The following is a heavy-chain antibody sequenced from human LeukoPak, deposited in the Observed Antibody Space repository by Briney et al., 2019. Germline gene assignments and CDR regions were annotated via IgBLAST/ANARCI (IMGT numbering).Heavy chain of an antibody. CDR3: ARSNEYYYYGMDV. V-gene: IGHV4-59*08. CDR1: GGSISSYY. Sequence: PSETLSLTCTVSGGSISSYYWSWIRQPPGKGLEWIGYIYYSGSTNYNPSLKSRVTISVDTSKNQFSLKLSSVTAADTAVYYCARSNEYYYYGMDVWGQGTTVSVSS. J-gene: IGHJ6*01. CDR2: IYYSGST.